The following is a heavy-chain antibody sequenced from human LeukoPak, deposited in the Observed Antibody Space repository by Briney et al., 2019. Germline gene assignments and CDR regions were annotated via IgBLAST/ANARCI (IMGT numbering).Heavy chain of an antibody. CDR3: ATERVYSGSYYVDY. D-gene: IGHD1-26*01. J-gene: IGHJ4*02. CDR2: IYSGGST. V-gene: IGHV3-53*01. CDR1: GFTFSSYS. Sequence: GGSLRLSCAASGFTFSSYSMNWVRQAPGKGLEWVSVIYSGGSTYYADSVKGRFTISRDNSKNTLYLQMNSLRAEDTAVYYCATERVYSGSYYVDYWGQGTLVTVSS.